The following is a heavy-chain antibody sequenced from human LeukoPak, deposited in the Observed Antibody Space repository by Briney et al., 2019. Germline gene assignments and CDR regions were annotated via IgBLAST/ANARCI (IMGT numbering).Heavy chain of an antibody. CDR2: IYYSGST. CDR3: ARELKGWLVPNWFDP. V-gene: IGHV4-39*07. CDR1: GGSISSSSYY. D-gene: IGHD6-19*01. J-gene: IGHJ5*02. Sequence: SSETLSLTCTVSGGSISSSSYYWGWIRQPPGKGLEWIGSIYYSGSTYYNPSLKSRVTISVDTSKNQFSLKLSSVTAADTAVYYCARELKGWLVPNWFDPWGQGTLVTVSS.